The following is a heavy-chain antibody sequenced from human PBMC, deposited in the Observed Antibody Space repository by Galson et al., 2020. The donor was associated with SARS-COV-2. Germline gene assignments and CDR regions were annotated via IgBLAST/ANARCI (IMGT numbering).Heavy chain of an antibody. D-gene: IGHD3-22*01. V-gene: IGHV3-23*01. CDR3: ARDSRGYYQPIVY. CDR2: IGGGGDDI. Sequence: GSLRLSCAASGFTFSNHAMNWVRQAPGKGLEWVSIIGGGGDDIYYADSVKGRFTISRDNSKNTVYLQLNSLRAEDTALYYCARDSRGYYQPIVYWGQGTLVTVSS. CDR1: GFTFSNHA. J-gene: IGHJ4*02.